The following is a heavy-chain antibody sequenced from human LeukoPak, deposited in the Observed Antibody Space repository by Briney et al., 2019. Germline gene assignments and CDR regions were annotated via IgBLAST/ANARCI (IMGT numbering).Heavy chain of an antibody. J-gene: IGHJ3*02. CDR2: IYTSGST. V-gene: IGHV4-4*07. D-gene: IGHD6-6*01. CDR3: ATYSSSGAFDI. Sequence: SETLSLTCTVSGGSISSYYWSWIRQPAGKGLGWIGRIYTSGSTNYNPSLKSRVTMSVDTSKNQFSPKLSSVTAADTAVYYCATYSSSGAFDIWGQGTMVTVSS. CDR1: GGSISSYY.